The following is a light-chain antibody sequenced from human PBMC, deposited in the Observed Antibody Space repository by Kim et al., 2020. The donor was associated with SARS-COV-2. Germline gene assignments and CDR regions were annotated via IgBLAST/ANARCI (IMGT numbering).Light chain of an antibody. CDR2: QDS. J-gene: IGLJ3*02. CDR3: QAWDSSTAV. CDR1: KLGDKY. Sequence: SYELTQPLSVSVSPGQTASITCSGDKLGDKYACWYQQKPGQSPVLVIYQDSKRPSGIPERFSGSNSGNTATLTISGTQAMDEADCYCQAWDSSTAVFGGGTQLTVL. V-gene: IGLV3-1*01.